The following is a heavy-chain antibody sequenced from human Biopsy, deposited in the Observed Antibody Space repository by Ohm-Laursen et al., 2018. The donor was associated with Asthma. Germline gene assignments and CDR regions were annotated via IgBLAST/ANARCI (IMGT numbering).Heavy chain of an antibody. CDR1: GGTFNTYV. CDR3: ARKAGSCISRTCYSLDF. J-gene: IGHJ4*02. D-gene: IGHD2-2*01. V-gene: IGHV1-69*13. Sequence: SVKVSCKSLGGTFNTYVIGWVRQAPGQGLEWMGGINSVFGTTTYPQKFQDRVTITADDPTGTVYMELSSLRSEDTAVYYCARKAGSCISRTCYSLDFWGQGTLVTVSS. CDR2: INSVFGTT.